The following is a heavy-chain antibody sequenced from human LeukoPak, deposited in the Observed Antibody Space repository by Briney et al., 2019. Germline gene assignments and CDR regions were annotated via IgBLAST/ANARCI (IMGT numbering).Heavy chain of an antibody. J-gene: IGHJ6*03. Sequence: ASVKVSCKASGYTFTSYDINWVRQATGQGLEWMGWMNPNSGNTGYAQKFQGRVTITGNTSISTAYMELSSLRSEDTAVYYCARTPYSSSWQSYYYYYMDVWGKGTTVTVSS. CDR3: ARTPYSSSWQSYYYYYMDV. CDR1: GYTFTSYD. CDR2: MNPNSGNT. V-gene: IGHV1-8*03. D-gene: IGHD6-13*01.